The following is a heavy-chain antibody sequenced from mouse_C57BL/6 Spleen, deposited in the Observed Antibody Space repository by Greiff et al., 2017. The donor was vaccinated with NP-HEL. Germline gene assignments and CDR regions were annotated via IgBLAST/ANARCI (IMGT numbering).Heavy chain of an antibody. CDR2: IYPGSGNT. CDR1: GYTFTDYY. V-gene: IGHV1-76*01. D-gene: IGHD2-12*01. J-gene: IGHJ4*01. CDR3: ARGYSYYYAMDY. Sequence: QVQLKESGAELVRPGASVKLSCKASGYTFTDYYINWVKQRPGQGLEWIARIYPGSGNTYYNEKFKGKATLTAEKSSSTAYMQLSSLTSEDSAVYFCARGYSYYYAMDYWGQGTSVTVSS.